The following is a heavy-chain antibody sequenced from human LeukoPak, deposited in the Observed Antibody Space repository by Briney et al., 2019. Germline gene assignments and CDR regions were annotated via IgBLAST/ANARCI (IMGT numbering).Heavy chain of an antibody. J-gene: IGHJ6*02. CDR1: GFTFNSHG. CDR2: ISYEGSIK. Sequence: GRSLRLSCAASGFTFNSHGMHWVRQAPGKGLQWVAVISYEGSIKFYADSVKGRFTISRDNSKNTLYLEMNSLRDEDTAVYYCAKCHGRVCSGIPHGMDVWGQATTVTVSS. D-gene: IGHD2-15*01. V-gene: IGHV3-30*18. CDR3: AKCHGRVCSGIPHGMDV.